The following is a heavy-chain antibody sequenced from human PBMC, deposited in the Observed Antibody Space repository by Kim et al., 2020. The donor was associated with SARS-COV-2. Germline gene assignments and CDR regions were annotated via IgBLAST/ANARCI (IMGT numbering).Heavy chain of an antibody. Sequence: GGSLRLSCAASGFTFSSYAMSWVRQAPGKGLEWVSAISGSGGSTYYADSVKGRFTISRDNSKNTLYLQMNSLRAEDTAVYYCAKSAGKYSSSWYGFDYWGQGTLVTVSS. J-gene: IGHJ4*02. V-gene: IGHV3-23*01. CDR3: AKSAGKYSSSWYGFDY. CDR1: GFTFSSYA. CDR2: ISGSGGST. D-gene: IGHD6-13*01.